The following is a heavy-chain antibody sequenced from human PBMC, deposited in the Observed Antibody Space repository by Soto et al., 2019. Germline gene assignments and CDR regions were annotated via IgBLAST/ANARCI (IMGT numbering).Heavy chain of an antibody. D-gene: IGHD2-15*01. CDR2: IYPGDSDT. J-gene: IGHJ5*02. CDR3: ARHTGYCGGGSCYENWFDP. V-gene: IGHV5-51*01. Sequence: GESLKISCKGSGYSFTSYWIGWVRQMPGKGLEWMGIIYPGDSDTRYSPSFQGQVTISADKSISTAYLQWSSLKASDTAMYYCARHTGYCGGGSCYENWFDPWGQGTLVTVSS. CDR1: GYSFTSYW.